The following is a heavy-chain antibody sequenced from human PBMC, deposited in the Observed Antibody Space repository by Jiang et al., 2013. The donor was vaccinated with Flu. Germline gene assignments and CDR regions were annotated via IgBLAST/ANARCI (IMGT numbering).Heavy chain of an antibody. Sequence: GLVQPGGSLRLSCAASGFPFSDYWIHWVRQLPGKGLEWISRIDSDGSSTIYADSVKGRSTISRDNAKNTLYLQMNSLRVEDTAVYYCARDPLAYGTTYDCWGQGTLVTVSS. J-gene: IGHJ4*02. V-gene: IGHV3-74*01. CDR3: ARDPLAYGTTYDC. CDR2: IDSDGSST. D-gene: IGHD1-1*01. CDR1: GFPFSDYW.